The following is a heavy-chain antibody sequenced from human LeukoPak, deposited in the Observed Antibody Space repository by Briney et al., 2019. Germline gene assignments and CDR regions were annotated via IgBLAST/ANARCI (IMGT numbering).Heavy chain of an antibody. V-gene: IGHV3-11*01. CDR2: ISSSGSTI. Sequence: PGGSLRLSCAASGFTFSDYYMSWIRQAPGKGLEWVSYISSSGSTIYYADSVKGRFTISRDNAKNSLYLQMNSLRAEDTAVYYCARDLSAGLFDAFDIWGQGTMVTVSS. D-gene: IGHD6-13*01. CDR3: ARDLSAGLFDAFDI. J-gene: IGHJ3*02. CDR1: GFTFSDYY.